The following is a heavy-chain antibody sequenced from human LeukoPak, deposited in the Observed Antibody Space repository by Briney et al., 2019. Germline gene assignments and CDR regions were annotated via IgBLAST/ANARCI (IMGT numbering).Heavy chain of an antibody. CDR3: AGTLGYCSGGSCSNWFDP. V-gene: IGHV4-4*07. J-gene: IGHJ5*02. CDR1: GGSISSYY. Sequence: SETLSLTCTVSGGSISSYYWSWIRQPAGKGLEWIGRIYTSGSTNYNPSLKSRVTISVDTSKNQFSLKLSSVTAADTAVYYCAGTLGYCSGGSCSNWFDPWGQGTLVTVSS. CDR2: IYTSGST. D-gene: IGHD2-15*01.